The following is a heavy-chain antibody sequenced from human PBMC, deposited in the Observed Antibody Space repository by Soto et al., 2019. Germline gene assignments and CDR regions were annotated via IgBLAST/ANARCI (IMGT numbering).Heavy chain of an antibody. V-gene: IGHV3-23*01. CDR1: GFTFSSYA. CDR2: ISGSGGST. J-gene: IGHJ1*01. Sequence: GGFLRLSCAASGFTFSSYAMSWVRQAPGKGLEWVSAISGSGGSTYYADSVKGRFTISRDNSKNTLYLQMNSLRAEDTAVYYCAKIKGRSLASNEYFQHWGQGTLVTVSS. D-gene: IGHD6-13*01. CDR3: AKIKGRSLASNEYFQH.